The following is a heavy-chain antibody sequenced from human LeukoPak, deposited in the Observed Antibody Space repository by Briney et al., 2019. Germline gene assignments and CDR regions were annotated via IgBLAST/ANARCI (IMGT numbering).Heavy chain of an antibody. J-gene: IGHJ4*02. CDR3: ARAGSRYDFWSGYFDY. Sequence: SETLSLTCTVSGGSISSYYWSWIRQPPGKGLGWVGYIYYSWSTNYNPSLTSRITISVDTSKNQFSLKLSSVTAADTAVYYCARAGSRYDFWSGYFDYWGQGTLVTVSS. V-gene: IGHV4-59*01. D-gene: IGHD3-3*01. CDR1: GGSISSYY. CDR2: IYYSWST.